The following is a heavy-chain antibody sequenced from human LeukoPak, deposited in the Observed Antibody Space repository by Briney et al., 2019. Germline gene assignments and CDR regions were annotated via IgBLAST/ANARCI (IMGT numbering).Heavy chain of an antibody. CDR1: GFTFSNAW. Sequence: GGSLRLSCAASGFTFSNAWMSWVRQAPGKGLEWVGRIKSKTDGGTTDYAAPVKGRFSISRDASKNTLYLQMNSLKTEDTAVYYCTTDNVPHYYDSSGYNLDAFDIWGQGTMVTVSS. D-gene: IGHD3-22*01. CDR3: TTDNVPHYYDSSGYNLDAFDI. J-gene: IGHJ3*02. V-gene: IGHV3-15*01. CDR2: IKSKTDGGTT.